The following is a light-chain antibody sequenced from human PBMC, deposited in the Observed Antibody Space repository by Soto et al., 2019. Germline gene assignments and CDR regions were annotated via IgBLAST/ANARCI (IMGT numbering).Light chain of an antibody. V-gene: IGKV3D-20*02. CDR3: HQRSNWPPDT. J-gene: IGKJ5*01. Sequence: EIVLTQSPGTLSLSPGERAALSCRASQSVSNNYLAWYQQKPGQAPRLLIYGASNRATGIPDRFSGSGSGTDFTLTISSLEPEDFAAYYCHQRSNWPPDTFGQGTRLEIK. CDR2: GAS. CDR1: QSVSNNY.